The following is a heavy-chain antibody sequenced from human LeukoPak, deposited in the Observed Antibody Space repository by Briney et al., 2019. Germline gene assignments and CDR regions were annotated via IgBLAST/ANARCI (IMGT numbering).Heavy chain of an antibody. CDR1: GGSVNNYY. V-gene: IGHV4-59*02. Sequence: SSETLSLTCTVSGGSVNNYYWNWIRQPPGKGLQWIGYISYSGSTNYNPSLRSRVTISVDTSKTQFSLKLGSVTAADTAVYYCAGAPLSYLYCSGGSCDYYMDVWGKGTAVTVSS. CDR2: ISYSGST. J-gene: IGHJ6*03. D-gene: IGHD2-15*01. CDR3: AGAPLSYLYCSGGSCDYYMDV.